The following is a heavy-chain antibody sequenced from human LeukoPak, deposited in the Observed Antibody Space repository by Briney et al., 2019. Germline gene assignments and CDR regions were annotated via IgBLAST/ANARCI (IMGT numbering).Heavy chain of an antibody. CDR1: GFTFTSYW. J-gene: IGHJ4*02. V-gene: IGHV3-7*01. CDR2: INQDGSER. CDR3: ARDFESGHSQNY. Sequence: GGSLRLSCAASGFTFTSYWMVWVRQAPGKGLEGVADINQDGSERNYVESVKGRFTVSRDNAKNSLFLQMNSLRVEDTAVYYCARDFESGHSQNYWGQGTLVTVSS. D-gene: IGHD3-9*01.